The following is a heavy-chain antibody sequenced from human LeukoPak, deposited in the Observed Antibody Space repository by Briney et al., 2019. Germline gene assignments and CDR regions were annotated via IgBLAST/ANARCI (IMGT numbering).Heavy chain of an antibody. Sequence: SETLSLTCTVSGGSIRSYYWSWIRQPPGKGLEWIGYIYYSGSTSYNPSLKSRVIMSVDKSQSQVSLRLTSVTAADTAVYYCARSGVTTPGHFDSWGQGTLVTVSS. V-gene: IGHV4-59*08. D-gene: IGHD4-17*01. J-gene: IGHJ4*02. CDR1: GGSIRSYY. CDR2: IYYSGST. CDR3: ARSGVTTPGHFDS.